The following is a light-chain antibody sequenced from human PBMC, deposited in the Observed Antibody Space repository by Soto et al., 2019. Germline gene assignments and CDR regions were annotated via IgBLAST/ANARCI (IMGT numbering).Light chain of an antibody. J-gene: IGLJ2*01. Sequence: QTVLTQAPSASGTPGQRVITSCSGSSSNVGRNTVNWYQQLPGTAPKVLIYSNDQRPSGVPDRFSGSKSGTSVSLAISGLQSEDEAQYYCAAWDDSLNGVVFGGGTKLTVL. CDR2: SND. CDR1: SSNVGRNT. CDR3: AAWDDSLNGVV. V-gene: IGLV1-44*01.